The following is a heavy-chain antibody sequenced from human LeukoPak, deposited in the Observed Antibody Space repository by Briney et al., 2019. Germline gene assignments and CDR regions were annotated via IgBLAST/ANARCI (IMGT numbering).Heavy chain of an antibody. J-gene: IGHJ4*02. CDR1: GFTFSSYA. CDR2: ISGSGGST. CDR3: AIRRSYDILTGYFPFDY. V-gene: IGHV3-23*01. Sequence: GGSLRLSCAASGFTFSSYAMSWVRQAPGKGREWVSAISGSGGSTYYADSVKGRFTISRDNSKNTLYLQMNSLRAEDTAVYYCAIRRSYDILTGYFPFDYWGQGTLVTVSS. D-gene: IGHD3-9*01.